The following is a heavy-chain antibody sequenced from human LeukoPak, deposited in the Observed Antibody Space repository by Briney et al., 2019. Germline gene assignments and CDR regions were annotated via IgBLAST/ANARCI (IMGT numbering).Heavy chain of an antibody. J-gene: IGHJ4*02. D-gene: IGHD5-18*01. V-gene: IGHV3-7*03. CDR2: INQDGSAK. CDR1: GFTFTNYW. CDR3: AIGYSDHSDYFDY. Sequence: PGGSLRLSCAASGFTFTNYWMSWVRQSPGKGLEWVSNINQDGSAKYYVDSVKGRFTISRDNAKYSLYLQMNSLRTDDTAVYYCAIGYSDHSDYFDYWGQGTLVTVS.